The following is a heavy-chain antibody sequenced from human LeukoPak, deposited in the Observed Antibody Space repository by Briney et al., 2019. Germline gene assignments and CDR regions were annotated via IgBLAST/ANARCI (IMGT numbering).Heavy chain of an antibody. J-gene: IGHJ6*03. CDR1: GGSFSGYY. CDR2: INHSGST. D-gene: IGHD2-15*01. V-gene: IGHV4-34*01. Sequence: SETLSLTCAVYGGSFSGYYWSWIRQPPGKGLEWIGEINHSGSTNYNPSLKSRVTISVDTSKNQFSLKLSSVTAADTAVYYCARSGRYCSGGSCYYYYYYMDVWGKGTTVTVSS. CDR3: ARSGRYCSGGSCYYYYYYMDV.